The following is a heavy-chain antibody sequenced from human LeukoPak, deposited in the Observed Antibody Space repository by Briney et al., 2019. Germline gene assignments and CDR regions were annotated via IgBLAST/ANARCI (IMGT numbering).Heavy chain of an antibody. CDR2: ISGSGGST. D-gene: IGHD2-21*02. J-gene: IGHJ4*02. CDR3: AKDSRPASVTAILLGH. V-gene: IGHV3-23*01. CDR1: GFTFSSYA. Sequence: GGSLRLSCAASGFTFSSYAMSWVRQAPGKGLEWVSAISGSGGSTYYADSVKGRFTISRDNSKNTLYLQMNSLRAEDTAVYYCAKDSRPASVTAILLGHWGQGTLVTVSS.